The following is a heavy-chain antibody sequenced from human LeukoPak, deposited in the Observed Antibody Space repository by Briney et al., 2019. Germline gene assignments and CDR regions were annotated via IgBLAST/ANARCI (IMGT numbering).Heavy chain of an antibody. CDR1: GGSFSGYY. CDR3: VRGEPGYIFDY. J-gene: IGHJ4*02. D-gene: IGHD1-1*01. CDR2: INHSGST. V-gene: IGHV4-34*01. Sequence: SETLSLTCAVYGGSFSGYYWSWIRQPPGKGLEWIGEINHSGSTNYNPSLKSRVTISVDTSKNQFSLKLSSVTAADTAVYYCVRGEPGYIFDYWGQGTLVTVSS.